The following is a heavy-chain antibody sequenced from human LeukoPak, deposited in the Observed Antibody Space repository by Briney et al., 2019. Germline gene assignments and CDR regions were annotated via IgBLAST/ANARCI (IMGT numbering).Heavy chain of an antibody. V-gene: IGHV4-34*01. CDR1: GGSFSGYY. D-gene: IGHD6-13*01. J-gene: IGHJ4*02. CDR3: ADSRWEVDY. Sequence: SETLSLTCAVNGGSFSGYYWSWIRQPPGKGLEWIGEINHGGSANYNPSLKSRVTISVDTSKNQFSLKLSSVTAADTAVYYCADSRWEVDYWGQRTLVTVSS. CDR2: INHGGSA.